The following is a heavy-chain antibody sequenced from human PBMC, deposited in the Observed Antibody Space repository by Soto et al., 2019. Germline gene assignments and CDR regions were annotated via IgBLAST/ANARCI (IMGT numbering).Heavy chain of an antibody. CDR1: GFTFSDYY. J-gene: IGHJ5*02. CDR3: VRDSSDIVVVPATIEGVRAP. V-gene: IGHV3-11*06. CDR2: ISGGGTST. D-gene: IGHD2-2*02. Sequence: GGSLRLSCSASGFTFSDYYMSWIRQAPGKGLEWVSYISGGGTSTRYADSVKGRFTISRDNAKNSLYLQMNSLRAEDTAVYYCVRDSSDIVVVPATIEGVRAPCGQGTLVTVSS.